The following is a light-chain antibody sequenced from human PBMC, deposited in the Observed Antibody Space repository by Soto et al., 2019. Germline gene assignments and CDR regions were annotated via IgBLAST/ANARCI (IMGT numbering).Light chain of an antibody. V-gene: IGLV1-47*01. J-gene: IGLJ7*01. CDR3: AAWDDSLSGPV. CDR1: SSNIGSNY. Sequence: QSVLTQPPSASGTPGQRVTISCSGSSSNIGSNYVYWYQQLPGTAPKLLIYRNNQRPSGVPDLFSGSKSGTSASLAISGLRTEAEAEYYCAAWDDSLSGPVFGRGTQLTVL. CDR2: RNN.